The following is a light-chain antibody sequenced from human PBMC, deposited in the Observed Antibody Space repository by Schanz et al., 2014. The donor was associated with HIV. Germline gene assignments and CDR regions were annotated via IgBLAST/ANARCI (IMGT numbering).Light chain of an antibody. Sequence: QSALTQPASVSGSPGQSITISCTGTSSDVGAYNSVSWWQQQHPGKAPKVLIHGVNNRPSGVSHRFSGSKSDITASLTISGLQADDEAHYYCQSYDSSLSSVVFGGGTKLTVL. CDR1: SSDVGAYNS. J-gene: IGLJ2*01. V-gene: IGLV2-14*03. CDR2: GVN. CDR3: QSYDSSLSSVV.